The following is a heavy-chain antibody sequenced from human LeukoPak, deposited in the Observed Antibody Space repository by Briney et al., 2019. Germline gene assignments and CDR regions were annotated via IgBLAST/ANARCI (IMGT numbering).Heavy chain of an antibody. CDR2: ILSGGTT. CDR1: GFTFSSYA. V-gene: IGHV3-23*01. J-gene: IGHJ4*02. D-gene: IGHD6-6*01. CDR3: AKDGLAARLAY. Sequence: GGSLRLSCAASGFTFSSYAMSWVRQAPGKGLEWVSAILSGGTTYYADSVKGRFTISRDNSKNTLYLQMNSLKAEDTAVYYRAKDGLAARLAYWGQGTLVTVSS.